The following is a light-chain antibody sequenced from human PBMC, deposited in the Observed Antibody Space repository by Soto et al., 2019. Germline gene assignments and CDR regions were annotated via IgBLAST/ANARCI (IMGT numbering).Light chain of an antibody. CDR3: QSYDSSVSKVV. CDR1: SSNIGAGYD. V-gene: IGLV1-40*01. CDR2: GNS. J-gene: IGLJ2*01. Sequence: QPVLTQPPSVSGAPGRRVTISCTGSSSNIGAGYDVHWYQQLPGTAPKLLIYGNSNRPSGVPDRFSGSKSGTSASLAITGLQAEDEADYYCQSYDSSVSKVVFGGGTKLTVL.